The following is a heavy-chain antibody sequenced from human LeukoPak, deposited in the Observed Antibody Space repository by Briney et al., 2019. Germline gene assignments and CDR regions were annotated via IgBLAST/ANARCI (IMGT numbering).Heavy chain of an antibody. Sequence: PGGSLRLSCAASGFTVSSNYMSWVRQAPGKGLEWVSVIYSGGSTYYADSVKGRFTISRDNSKNTLYLQMNSLRAEDTAVYYCVREGQYGSGSKYFDYWGQGTLVTVSS. CDR3: VREGQYGSGSKYFDY. D-gene: IGHD3-10*01. J-gene: IGHJ4*02. CDR2: IYSGGST. CDR1: GFTVSSNY. V-gene: IGHV3-53*01.